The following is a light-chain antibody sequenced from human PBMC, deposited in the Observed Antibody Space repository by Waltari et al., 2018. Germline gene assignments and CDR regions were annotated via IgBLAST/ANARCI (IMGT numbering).Light chain of an antibody. CDR1: NSNLGSNY. J-gene: IGLJ1*01. V-gene: IGLV1-47*01. Sequence: QSVLTQPPSASGTPGQRVSISCSGSNSNLGSNYLYWYQQPPGMPPKLLIYRNNQRHSGVPDRFSGSKYGTSASLAISGLRSEDEAVYYCASWDDSHYVFGPGTKVTVL. CDR2: RNN. CDR3: ASWDDSHYV.